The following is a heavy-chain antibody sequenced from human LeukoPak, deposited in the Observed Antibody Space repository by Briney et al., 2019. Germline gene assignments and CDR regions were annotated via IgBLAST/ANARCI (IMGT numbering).Heavy chain of an antibody. CDR1: GGSISSYY. J-gene: IGHJ4*02. Sequence: SETLSLTCTVSGGSISSYYWSWIRQPPGKGLEWIGYIYYSGTTNYNPSLKSRVSISIDTSKKQFSLKVSSVTAADTAVYYCARGAGWYNYWGQGTLVTVSS. CDR3: ARGAGWYNY. V-gene: IGHV4-59*01. D-gene: IGHD6-19*01. CDR2: IYYSGTT.